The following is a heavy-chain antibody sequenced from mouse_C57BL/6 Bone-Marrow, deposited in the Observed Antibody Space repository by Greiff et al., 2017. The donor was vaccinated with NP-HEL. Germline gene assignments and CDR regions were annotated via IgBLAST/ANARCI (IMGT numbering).Heavy chain of an antibody. CDR1: GFTFSSYA. V-gene: IGHV5-4*03. CDR2: ISDGGSYT. J-gene: IGHJ2*01. D-gene: IGHD2-4*01. Sequence: EVKLQESGGGLVKPGGSLKLSCAASGFTFSSYAMSWVRQTPEKRLEWVATISDGGSYTYYPDNVKGRFTISRDNAKNNLYLQMSHLKSEDTAMYYCARVTYYDYDGYFDYWGQGTTLTVSS. CDR3: ARVTYYDYDGYFDY.